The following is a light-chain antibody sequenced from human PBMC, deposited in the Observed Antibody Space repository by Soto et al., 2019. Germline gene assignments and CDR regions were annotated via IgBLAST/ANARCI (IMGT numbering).Light chain of an antibody. Sequence: QSALTQPASVSGSPGQSIAISCTGTTSDVGGYNYVSWYQQHPGKVPKLLIHEVSNRPSGVSNRFSGSKSGNTASLTISGPQAEDEADYYCLSKTSTISYVFGTGTKVTVL. CDR2: EVS. V-gene: IGLV2-14*01. J-gene: IGLJ1*01. CDR3: LSKTSTISYV. CDR1: TSDVGGYNY.